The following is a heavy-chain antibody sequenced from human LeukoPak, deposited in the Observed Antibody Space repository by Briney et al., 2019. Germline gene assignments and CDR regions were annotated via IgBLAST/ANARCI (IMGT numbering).Heavy chain of an antibody. CDR2: ISWNSGSI. J-gene: IGHJ4*02. Sequence: PGGSLRLSCAASGFTFDDYAMHWVRQAPGKGLEWVSGISWNSGSIGYADSVKGRFTISRDNAKNSLYLQMNSLRAEDTALYYCAKATYYYDSSALDYWGQGTLVTVSS. D-gene: IGHD3-22*01. CDR3: AKATYYYDSSALDY. V-gene: IGHV3-9*01. CDR1: GFTFDDYA.